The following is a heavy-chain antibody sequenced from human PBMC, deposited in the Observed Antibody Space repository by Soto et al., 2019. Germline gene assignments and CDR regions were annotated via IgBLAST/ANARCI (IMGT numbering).Heavy chain of an antibody. Sequence: EVQLWESGGGLVQPGGSLRLSGTASGFTFSNYALTWVRQSPGKGLEWVSTSGGGGGTTYYADSVKGRFTTSRDNSKNTLSLQMSSLRVEDTAIYYCARDWTGNTCPCLDVWGQGTTVSVSS. CDR2: SGGGGGTT. CDR3: ARDWTGNTCPCLDV. D-gene: IGHD2-8*02. CDR1: GFTFSNYA. J-gene: IGHJ6*02. V-gene: IGHV3-23*01.